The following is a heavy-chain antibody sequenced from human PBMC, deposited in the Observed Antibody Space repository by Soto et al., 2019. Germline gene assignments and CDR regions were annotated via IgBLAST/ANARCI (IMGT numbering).Heavy chain of an antibody. D-gene: IGHD2-2*01. CDR1: GGTFSSYA. CDR3: ARDGNCSSTSCYRRALDY. J-gene: IGHJ4*02. CDR2: IIPIFGTA. Sequence: SVKVSCKASGGTFSSYAISWVRQAPGQGLEWMGGIIPIFGTANYAQKFQGRVTITADKSTSTAYMELSSLRSEDTAVYYCARDGNCSSTSCYRRALDYWGQGTLVTVSS. V-gene: IGHV1-69*06.